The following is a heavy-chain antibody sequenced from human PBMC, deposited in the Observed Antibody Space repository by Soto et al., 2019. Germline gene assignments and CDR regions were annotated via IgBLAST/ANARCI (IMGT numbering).Heavy chain of an antibody. Sequence: PGGSLRLSCAASGFTFSSYAMSWVRQAPGKGLEWVSAISGSGGSTYYADSVKGRFTISRDNSKNTLYLQMNSLRAEDTAVYYCAIVPIRFFDRAFLGYWAQGTLVPVSS. D-gene: IGHD3-3*01. CDR3: AIVPIRFFDRAFLGY. V-gene: IGHV3-23*01. CDR2: ISGSGGST. J-gene: IGHJ4*02. CDR1: GFTFSSYA.